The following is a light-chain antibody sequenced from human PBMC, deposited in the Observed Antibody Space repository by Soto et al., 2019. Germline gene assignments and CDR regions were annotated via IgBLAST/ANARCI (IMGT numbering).Light chain of an antibody. CDR3: SSYTTRSTRV. J-gene: IGLJ1*01. V-gene: IGLV2-14*03. CDR2: EVR. CDR1: SSDVGAYDF. Sequence: QSVLTQPASVSGSPGQSITISCPGTSSDVGAYDFVSWYQQHPDKAPKLMIYEVRYRPSGVSNRFSGSKSVNTATLTISGLQAEVEADYYCSSYTTRSTRVFGTGTKVTVL.